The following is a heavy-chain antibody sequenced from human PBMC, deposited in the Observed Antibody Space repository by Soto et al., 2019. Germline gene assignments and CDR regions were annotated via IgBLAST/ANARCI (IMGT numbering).Heavy chain of an antibody. J-gene: IGHJ6*02. CDR3: ATQNNDFWSGYYHYYYYYGMDV. V-gene: IGHV4-39*01. D-gene: IGHD3-3*01. CDR1: GCSISSSSYY. Sequence: SEILSLTCTVSGCSISSSSYYWGWIRQPPGKGLEWIGSIYYSGSTYYNPSLKSRVTISVDTSKNQFSLKLSSVTAADTAVYYCATQNNDFWSGYYHYYYYYGMDVWGQGTTVTVSS. CDR2: IYYSGST.